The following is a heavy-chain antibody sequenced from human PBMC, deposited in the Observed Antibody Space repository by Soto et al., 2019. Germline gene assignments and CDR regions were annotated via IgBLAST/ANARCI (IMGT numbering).Heavy chain of an antibody. J-gene: IGHJ6*02. CDR2: ISGSGGST. D-gene: IGHD6-6*01. Sequence: PGGSLRLSCAASGFTFSSYAMSWVRQAPGKGLEWVSAISGSGGSTYYADSVKGRFTISRDNSKNTLYLQMNSLRAEDTAVYYCAKIEYSSSWYYYYGMDVWGQGTTVTVSS. CDR3: AKIEYSSSWYYYYGMDV. V-gene: IGHV3-23*01. CDR1: GFTFSSYA.